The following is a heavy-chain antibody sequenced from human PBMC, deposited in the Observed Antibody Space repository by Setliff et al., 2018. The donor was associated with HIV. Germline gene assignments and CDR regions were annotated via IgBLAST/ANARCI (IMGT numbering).Heavy chain of an antibody. D-gene: IGHD3-10*01. CDR2: INPSSGST. J-gene: IGHJ6*03. V-gene: IGHV1-46*01. CDR1: GYTFTGHY. CDR3: ARGQGVHFYYIDV. Sequence: GASVKVSCKASGYTFTGHYMHWVRQAPGQGLQWMGIINPSSGSTTYAQKFQGRVTMTRDTSTSTVYMELSSLRSEDTAVYYCARGQGVHFYYIDVWGTGTTVTVSS.